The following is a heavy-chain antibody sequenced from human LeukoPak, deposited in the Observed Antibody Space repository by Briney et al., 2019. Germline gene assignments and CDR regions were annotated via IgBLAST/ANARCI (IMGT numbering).Heavy chain of an antibody. CDR3: AEDTVEGSGD. D-gene: IGHD1-26*01. V-gene: IGHV3-23*01. CDR1: GFTFSNYA. CDR2: ISGSGYST. J-gene: IGHJ4*02. Sequence: GGSLRLSCAASGFTFSNYAMTWVRQAPGKGLEWVSAISGSGYSTYYADSVKGRFTISRDSSKNTLYLQMNSLRAEDTAVYYCAEDTVEGSGDWGQGTLVTVSS.